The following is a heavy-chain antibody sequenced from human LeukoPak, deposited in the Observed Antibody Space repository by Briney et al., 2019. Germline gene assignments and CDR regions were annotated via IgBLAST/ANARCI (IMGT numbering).Heavy chain of an antibody. Sequence: PGGSLRLSCAASGFALNSHYMIYLRHAPGKGLEWVSVIYSAGTTFYADSVKGRLTISRDNSKNTLYLHMDSLRVEDTAVYYCAEGVLPYYFDYWGQGTLVTVSS. J-gene: IGHJ4*02. CDR3: AEGVLPYYFDY. CDR1: GFALNSHY. D-gene: IGHD3-3*01. CDR2: IYSAGTT. V-gene: IGHV3-66*01.